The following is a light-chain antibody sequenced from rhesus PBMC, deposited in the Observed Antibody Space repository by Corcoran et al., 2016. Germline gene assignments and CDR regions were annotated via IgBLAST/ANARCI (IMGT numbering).Light chain of an antibody. CDR1: QSLSNY. J-gene: IGKJ2*01. Sequence: DIQMTQSPSSLSASVGDRVTITCQASQSLSNYLNWYQQKPGKIPKLLIYRESSLQSGIPSRFSGSGSGTDFTLTISSLQPEDFSTYYCQQGYSYPYSFGQGTKVEIK. CDR3: QQGYSYPYS. CDR2: RES. V-gene: IGKV1S9*01.